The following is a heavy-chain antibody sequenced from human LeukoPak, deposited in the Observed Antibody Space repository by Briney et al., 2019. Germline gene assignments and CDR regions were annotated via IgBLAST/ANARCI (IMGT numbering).Heavy chain of an antibody. CDR3: ASGVLRFLEWLSAFDI. J-gene: IGHJ3*02. D-gene: IGHD3-3*01. Sequence: TPSETLSLTCTVSGGSISSGAYYWSWIRQPPGKGLEWIGEINHSGSTNYNPSLKSRVTISVDTSKNQFSLKLSSVTAADTAVYYCASGVLRFLEWLSAFDIWGQGTMVTVSS. V-gene: IGHV4-39*07. CDR1: GGSISSGAYY. CDR2: INHSGST.